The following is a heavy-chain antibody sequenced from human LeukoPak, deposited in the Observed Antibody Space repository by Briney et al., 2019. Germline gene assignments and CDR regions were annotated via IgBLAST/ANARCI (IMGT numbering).Heavy chain of an antibody. V-gene: IGHV4-34*01. J-gene: IGHJ4*02. CDR1: GGSFSGYY. CDR3: ARDQPSYGSGTTYYFDF. CDR2: IYHSGTT. Sequence: SETLSLTCAVYGGSFSGYYWGWIRQPPGKGLDWIGSIYHSGTTYYNPSLTSRVTISVDTSKNQFSLKLSSVTAADTAVYYCARDQPSYGSGTTYYFDFWGQGTLVTVSS. D-gene: IGHD3-10*01.